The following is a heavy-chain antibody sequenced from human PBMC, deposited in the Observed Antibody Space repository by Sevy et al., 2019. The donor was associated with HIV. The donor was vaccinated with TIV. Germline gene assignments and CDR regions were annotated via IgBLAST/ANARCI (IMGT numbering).Heavy chain of an antibody. CDR1: GFSLTTTD. Sequence: GGSLRLSCAASGFSLTTTDMHWVRQAPGKGLEWVAYVRNDGSNKYYADSVRDRFTISRDSPKNTLYLQMNSLRDEDTAIYYCARGRKTTEEWLEELDYYYGLDVWGQGTTVTVSS. D-gene: IGHD2-8*01. V-gene: IGHV3-30*02. CDR2: VRNDGSNK. J-gene: IGHJ6*02. CDR3: ARGRKTTEEWLEELDYYYGLDV.